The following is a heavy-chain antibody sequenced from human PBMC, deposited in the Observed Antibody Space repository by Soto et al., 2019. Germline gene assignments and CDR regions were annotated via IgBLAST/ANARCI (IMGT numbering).Heavy chain of an antibody. Sequence: SVKASFKASGSTSTSYGMSWGRQATGQGLEWMGGISAYNGNTNYAQKLQGRVTMTTDTSTSTAYMELRSLRSDDTAVYYCARDSWYSGSYSNRYYGMDGWGQGTTVAGSS. CDR1: GSTSTSYG. D-gene: IGHD1-26*01. CDR3: ARDSWYSGSYSNRYYGMDG. J-gene: IGHJ6*02. CDR2: ISAYNGNT. V-gene: IGHV1-18*04.